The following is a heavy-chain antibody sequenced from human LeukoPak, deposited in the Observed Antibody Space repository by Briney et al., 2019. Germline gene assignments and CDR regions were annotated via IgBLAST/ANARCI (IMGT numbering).Heavy chain of an antibody. CDR1: GFIFSAHS. D-gene: IGHD3-10*01. CDR3: AKDLLAADGSGSYLGY. Sequence: GGSLRLSCAASGFIFSAHSMDWVRQAPGKGLEWVAVISYDGSNKYYADSVKGRFTISRDNSKNTLYLQMNSLRAEDTAVYYCAKDLLAADGSGSYLGYWGQGTLVTVSS. V-gene: IGHV3-30*18. J-gene: IGHJ4*02. CDR2: ISYDGSNK.